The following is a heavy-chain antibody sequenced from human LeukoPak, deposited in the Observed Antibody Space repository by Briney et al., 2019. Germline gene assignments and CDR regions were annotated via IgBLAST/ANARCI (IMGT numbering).Heavy chain of an antibody. CDR1: GFTFDDYG. D-gene: IGHD3-3*01. Sequence: GSLRLSCAASGFTFDDYGMSWVRQAPGKGLEWIGRVYTSGSTNYNPSLKSRVTISVDTSKNQFSLNLSSVTAADTAVYYCAREQYDFWSGPNWFDPWGQGTLVTVSS. CDR3: AREQYDFWSGPNWFDP. J-gene: IGHJ5*02. V-gene: IGHV4-4*08. CDR2: VYTSGST.